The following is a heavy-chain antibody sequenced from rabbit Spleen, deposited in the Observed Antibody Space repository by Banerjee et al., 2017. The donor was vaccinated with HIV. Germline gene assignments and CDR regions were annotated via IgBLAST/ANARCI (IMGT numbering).Heavy chain of an antibody. CDR2: INTGTGTT. CDR3: ARDLVAVIGWNFSL. Sequence: QQQLVESGGGLVQPEGSLTLTCKASGLDFSSSYYMSWVRQAPGKGLEWIGCINTGTGTTWYATWAKGRFTISRTSSTTVTLRMTSLTAADTATYFCARDLVAVIGWNFSLWGPGTLVTVS. D-gene: IGHD1-1*01. V-gene: IGHV1S45*01. CDR1: GLDFSSSYY. J-gene: IGHJ4*01.